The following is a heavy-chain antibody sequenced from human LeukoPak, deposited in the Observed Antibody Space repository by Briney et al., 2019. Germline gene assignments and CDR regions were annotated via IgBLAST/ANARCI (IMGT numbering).Heavy chain of an antibody. CDR1: GASIRANHHY. V-gene: IGHV4-39*01. CDR2: IFSSGTA. Sequence: SETLSLTCTVSGASIRANHHYWAWVRQPPGKGLEWIGTIFSSGTAYYNPSLRTRVSISVDTSKNEFSLRLSAVTAADTGLYYCARRSQEKHFDYWGQGTLVTVSS. J-gene: IGHJ4*02. CDR3: ARRSQEKHFDY.